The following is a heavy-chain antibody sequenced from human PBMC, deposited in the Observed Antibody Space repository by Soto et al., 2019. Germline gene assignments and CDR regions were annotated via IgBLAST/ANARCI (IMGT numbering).Heavy chain of an antibody. CDR3: AKNRDTGSPYYYIMEV. CDR2: ISGSTGKT. Sequence: EVQVLESGGGLVQPGGSLRLSCAASGFTFRTYAMSWVRQAPGKGLEWVSVISGSTGKTYYADSVKGRSTISRDNSKNTLSLQMNSMRSKDNAVYYCAKNRDTGSPYYYIMEVWGQGTMVTVSS. V-gene: IGHV3-23*01. D-gene: IGHD3-9*01. J-gene: IGHJ6*02. CDR1: GFTFRTYA.